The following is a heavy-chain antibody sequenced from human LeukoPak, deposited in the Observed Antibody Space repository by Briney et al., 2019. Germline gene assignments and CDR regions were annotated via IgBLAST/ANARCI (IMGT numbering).Heavy chain of an antibody. Sequence: GGSLRLSCAASGFTFDDYAMHWFRQAPGKVLDWVSLISWDGGSTYYADSVEGRFTISRDNSKNSLYLQMNSLRAEDTALYYCAKDGGGYCSGGSCYPSDYWGQGTLVTVSS. CDR1: GFTFDDYA. V-gene: IGHV3-43D*03. D-gene: IGHD2-15*01. CDR3: AKDGGGYCSGGSCYPSDY. J-gene: IGHJ4*02. CDR2: ISWDGGST.